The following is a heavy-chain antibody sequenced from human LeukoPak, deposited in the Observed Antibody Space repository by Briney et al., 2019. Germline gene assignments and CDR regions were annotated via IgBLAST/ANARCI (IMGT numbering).Heavy chain of an antibody. CDR1: GGSFSGYY. Sequence: SETLSLTCAVYGGSFSGYYWSWIRQPPGKGLEWIGEINHSGSTNYNPSLKSRVTISVDTSKNQFSLKLSSVTAADTAVYYCARSGYDDDFDYWGQGTLVTVSS. V-gene: IGHV4-34*01. CDR3: ARSGYDDDFDY. D-gene: IGHD5-12*01. J-gene: IGHJ4*02. CDR2: INHSGST.